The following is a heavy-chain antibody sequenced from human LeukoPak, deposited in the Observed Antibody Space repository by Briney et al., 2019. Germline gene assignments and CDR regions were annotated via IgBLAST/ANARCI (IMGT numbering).Heavy chain of an antibody. J-gene: IGHJ4*02. CDR1: GGSISSSSYY. CDR2: IYYSGST. Sequence: PSETLSLTCTVSGGSISSSSYYWGWIRQPPGKGLEWIGSIYYSGSTNYNPSLKSRVTISVDTSKNQFSLKLSSVTAADTAVYYCAKSSYSIFDYWGQGTLVTVSS. V-gene: IGHV4-39*07. CDR3: AKSSYSIFDY. D-gene: IGHD5-18*01.